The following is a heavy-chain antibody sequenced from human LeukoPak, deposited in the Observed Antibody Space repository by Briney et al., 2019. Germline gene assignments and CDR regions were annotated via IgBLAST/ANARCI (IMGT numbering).Heavy chain of an antibody. D-gene: IGHD3-22*01. CDR1: GYTFTDYY. J-gene: IGHJ4*02. Sequence: ASVKVSCKASGYTFTDYYMHWVQQAPGKGLEWMGRVDPEDGETIYAEKFQGRVTITADTSTDTAYMELSSLRSEDTAVYYCATDQNYYDSSGYSWYFDYWGQGTLVTVSS. V-gene: IGHV1-69-2*01. CDR2: VDPEDGET. CDR3: ATDQNYYDSSGYSWYFDY.